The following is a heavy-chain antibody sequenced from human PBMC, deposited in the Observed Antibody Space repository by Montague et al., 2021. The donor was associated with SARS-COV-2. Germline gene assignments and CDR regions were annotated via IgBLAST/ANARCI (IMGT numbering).Heavy chain of an antibody. J-gene: IGHJ6*02. Sequence: SETLSLTCTVSGYSISSSYYWGWIRQPPGKGLEWIGRIYHSGSTYYNPSLKNRVTISVDTSKNQFSLKLSSVTAADTAVSYCAVNSNNYYYYGMDVWGQGTTVTVSS. CDR1: GYSISSSYY. CDR3: AVNSNNYYYYGMDV. CDR2: IYHSGST. V-gene: IGHV4-38-2*02. D-gene: IGHD4-11*01.